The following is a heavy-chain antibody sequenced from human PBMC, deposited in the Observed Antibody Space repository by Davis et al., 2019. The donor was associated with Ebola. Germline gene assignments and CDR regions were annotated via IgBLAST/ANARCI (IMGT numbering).Heavy chain of an antibody. J-gene: IGHJ4*02. Sequence: GGSLRLSCAASGFTFSSYGMHWVCQAPGKGTEWVAVTWYDGSNKYYADSVKGRSTVTRYNSKNTLYLQMNSLRAEDTAVYYCAKDAYSLQWLGCGFFDYWGQGTLVTVSS. V-gene: IGHV3-30*02. CDR2: TWYDGSNK. D-gene: IGHD6-19*01. CDR3: AKDAYSLQWLGCGFFDY. CDR1: GFTFSSYG.